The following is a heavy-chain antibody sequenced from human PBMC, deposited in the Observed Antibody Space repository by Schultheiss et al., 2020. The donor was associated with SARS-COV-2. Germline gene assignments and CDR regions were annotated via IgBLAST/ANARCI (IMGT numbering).Heavy chain of an antibody. V-gene: IGHV4-61*08. CDR1: GGSISSGGYS. J-gene: IGHJ6*02. Sequence: SETLSLTCAVSGGSISSGGYSWSWIRQPPGKGLEWIGYIYYSGSTNYNPSLKSRVTMSVDTSKNQFSLKLSSVTAADTAVYYCARDLFPETTVYYYYGMDVWGQGTTVTVAS. D-gene: IGHD4-11*01. CDR2: IYYSGST. CDR3: ARDLFPETTVYYYYGMDV.